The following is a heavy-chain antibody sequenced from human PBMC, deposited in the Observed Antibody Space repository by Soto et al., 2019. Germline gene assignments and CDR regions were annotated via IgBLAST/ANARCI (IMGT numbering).Heavy chain of an antibody. CDR2: IYYNGNT. J-gene: IGHJ5*02. D-gene: IGHD2-21*02. CDR1: GASISSYY. Sequence: QVQLQESGPGLVKPSETLSLTCTVSGASISSYYWYWIRQSPGKGLEWIGHIYYNGNTKYNPFLESRLTISGDTAKKHFSPELKSVNVSDTPLYFWARRAVAVAAVREDNWFDPWGQGTLVTVSS. CDR3: ARRAVAVAAVREDNWFDP. V-gene: IGHV4-59*01.